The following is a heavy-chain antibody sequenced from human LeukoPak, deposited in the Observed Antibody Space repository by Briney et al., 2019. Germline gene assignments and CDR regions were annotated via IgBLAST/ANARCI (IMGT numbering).Heavy chain of an antibody. J-gene: IGHJ6*03. CDR2: ISQDGREK. CDR3: ASDGGPIFRVVIMNYYYSVDV. CDR1: GFNFSNYC. V-gene: IGHV3-7*01. Sequence: GGSLSLTCAGSGFNFSNYCMSWIRQAPGKGLEWVAGISQDGREKYYVDSVKGRFTISRDNAKSSLYLQLNNVMADDTAVYYCASDGGPIFRVVIMNYYYSVDVWGEGTTVTVSS. D-gene: IGHD3-3*01.